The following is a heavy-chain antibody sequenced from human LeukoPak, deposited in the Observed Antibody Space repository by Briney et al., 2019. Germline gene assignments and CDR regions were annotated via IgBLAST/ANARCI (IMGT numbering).Heavy chain of an antibody. CDR1: GFAFNSYG. J-gene: IGHJ4*02. V-gene: IGHV3-23*01. CDR3: AKDGFYCSGGNCYSNV. CDR2: ISGSGGST. Sequence: PGGSLRLSCAASGFAFNSYGMKWVRQAPGKGLEWVSGISGSGGSTYYADSVKGRFTISKDNSKNTLFLQMKSLRAEDTAVYYCAKDGFYCSGGNCYSNVWGQGTLVTVSA. D-gene: IGHD2-15*01.